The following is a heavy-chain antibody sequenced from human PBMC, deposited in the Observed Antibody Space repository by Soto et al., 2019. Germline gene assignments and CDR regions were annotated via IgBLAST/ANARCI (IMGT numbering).Heavy chain of an antibody. CDR2: TYYRSKWYN. V-gene: IGHV6-1*01. CDR3: ARGSYFDY. J-gene: IGHJ4*02. CDR1: GDDVSSNSAT. Sequence: SQTLSLTCAISGDDVSSNSATWNWIRQSPSRGLEWLARTYYRSKWYNEYAISVGSRITISPDTSKNQFYLHLNSVTPDDTAVYYCARGSYFDYWGQGTPVTVSS.